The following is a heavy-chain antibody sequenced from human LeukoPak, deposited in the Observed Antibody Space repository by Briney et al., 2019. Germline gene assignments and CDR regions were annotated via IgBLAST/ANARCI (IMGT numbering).Heavy chain of an antibody. J-gene: IGHJ4*02. V-gene: IGHV1-2*02. Sequence: ASLKVSCKASGYAVTGYYMHWVRQAPGQGLEWMGWINPNSGGTNYAQKFQGRVTMTRDTSISTAYMELSRLRSDDTAVYYCARDEEWLFDYWGQGTLVTVSS. CDR1: GYAVTGYY. CDR2: INPNSGGT. CDR3: ARDEEWLFDY. D-gene: IGHD6-19*01.